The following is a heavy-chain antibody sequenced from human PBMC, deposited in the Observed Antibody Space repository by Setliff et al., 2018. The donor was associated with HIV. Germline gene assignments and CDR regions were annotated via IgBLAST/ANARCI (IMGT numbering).Heavy chain of an antibody. CDR2: ISDFSGNI. J-gene: IGHJ5*02. Sequence: ASVKVSCKSSGYTFTSHGITWVRQTPAEGLEWIGWISDFSGNINYAQKFQARVTLTRDTGRNTAYMELRSLTSDDTAVYYCARQLSNSPGSWGQGTPVAVSS. CDR3: ARQLSNSPGS. CDR1: GYTFTSHG. V-gene: IGHV1-18*01. D-gene: IGHD1-1*01.